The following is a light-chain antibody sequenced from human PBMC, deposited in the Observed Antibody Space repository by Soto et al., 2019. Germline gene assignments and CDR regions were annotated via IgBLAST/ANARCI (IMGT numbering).Light chain of an antibody. CDR2: WAS. V-gene: IGKV4-1*01. CDR1: QSVLYSSNNKNY. Sequence: DIVMTQSPDSLAVSLGERATINCKSSQSVLYSSNNKNYLAWYQQKPGQPPKLLIYWASTRESGVPDRFSGSGSGTDFTLTISSLQAEDVAVYYCQQYYNIPSTFGQGTKVEIK. J-gene: IGKJ1*01. CDR3: QQYYNIPST.